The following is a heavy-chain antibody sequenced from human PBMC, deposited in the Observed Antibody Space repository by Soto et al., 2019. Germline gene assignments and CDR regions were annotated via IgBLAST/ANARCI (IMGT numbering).Heavy chain of an antibody. Sequence: QVQLQESGPGLVKPSETLSLTCTVSGGSISSYYWSWIRQPPGKGLEWIGYIYYSGSTNYNPSLKSRVTISVDTSKNQFSLKLSSVTAADTAVYYCARDRLGPGTTAGTLKPDNWFDPWGQGTLVTVSS. CDR2: IYYSGST. CDR1: GGSISSYY. V-gene: IGHV4-59*01. CDR3: ARDRLGPGTTAGTLKPDNWFDP. J-gene: IGHJ5*02. D-gene: IGHD1-1*01.